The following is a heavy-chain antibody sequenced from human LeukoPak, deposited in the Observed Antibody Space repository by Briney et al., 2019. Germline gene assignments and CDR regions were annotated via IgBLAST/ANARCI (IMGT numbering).Heavy chain of an antibody. V-gene: IGHV3-53*01. CDR3: ARDWPGIDY. Sequence: GGSLRLSCVASGFIFSSNSMNWVRQAPGKGLEWVSVIYSGGYTDYADSVKGRFSISRDNSQNTVYLQMNSLRVEDTAIYYCARDWPGIDYWGQGTLVIVSS. CDR1: GFIFSSNS. J-gene: IGHJ4*02. CDR2: IYSGGYT.